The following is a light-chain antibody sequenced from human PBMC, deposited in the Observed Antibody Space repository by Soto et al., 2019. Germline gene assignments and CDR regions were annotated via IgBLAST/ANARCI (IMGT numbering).Light chain of an antibody. CDR3: SSYTSSSTYVL. CDR1: SSDVGGYNY. J-gene: IGLJ2*01. CDR2: LVT. V-gene: IGLV2-14*03. Sequence: QSVLIQPASVSGSPGQSITISCSGSSSDVGGYNYVSWYQQHPGKAPKLMIYLVTSRPSGVSNRFSGSKSGNTASLTISGLQAEDEADYYCSSYTSSSTYVLFGGGTKLTVL.